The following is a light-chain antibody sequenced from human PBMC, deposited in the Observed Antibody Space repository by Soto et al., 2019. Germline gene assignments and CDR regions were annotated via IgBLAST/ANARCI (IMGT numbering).Light chain of an antibody. CDR1: SSNIGSNY. CDR3: AAWDDSLSSYV. CDR2: MNN. J-gene: IGLJ1*01. Sequence: QSVLTQPPSASGSPGQRVTISCSGSSSNIGSNYVYWYQQFPGTAPKLLIFMNNQRPSGVPDRFSGSKSGTSASLAISGLRSEDEADYYCAAWDDSLSSYVFGSGTKVTVL. V-gene: IGLV1-47*01.